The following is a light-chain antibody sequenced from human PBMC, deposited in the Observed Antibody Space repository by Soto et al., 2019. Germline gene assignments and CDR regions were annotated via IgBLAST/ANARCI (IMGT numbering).Light chain of an antibody. J-gene: IGKJ1*01. V-gene: IGKV2-24*01. CDR2: KIS. Sequence: EIVMTQTPFSSPVTLGQPASISCRSSQSLVHRDGNTYLSWLQQRPGQPPRVLIYKISNRFSGVPDRISGSGAGTDFTLKISRVEAEDVGVYYCMQATQFPQTFGQGTKVDIK. CDR3: MQATQFPQT. CDR1: QSLVHRDGNTY.